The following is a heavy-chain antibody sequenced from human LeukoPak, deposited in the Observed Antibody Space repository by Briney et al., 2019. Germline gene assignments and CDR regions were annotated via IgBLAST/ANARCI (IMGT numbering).Heavy chain of an antibody. D-gene: IGHD2-21*02. J-gene: IGHJ6*02. V-gene: IGHV3-33*01. CDR1: GFTFSSYG. Sequence: GGSLRLSCAASGFTFSSYGMHWVRQAPGKGLEWVAVIWYDGSNKYYADSVKGRFTISRDNSKNTLYLQMNSLRAEDTAVYYCARGYCGGDCPEAYGTDVWGQGTTVTVSS. CDR2: IWYDGSNK. CDR3: ARGYCGGDCPEAYGTDV.